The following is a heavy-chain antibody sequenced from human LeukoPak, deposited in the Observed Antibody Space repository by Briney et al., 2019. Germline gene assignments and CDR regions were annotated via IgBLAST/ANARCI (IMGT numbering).Heavy chain of an antibody. CDR3: ATSGYYYGLVHS. Sequence: GGSLRLSSAAPGFIFGAYSINWVRQPPGKGLGWVSSIISVESYIYYADTVKGRFTSSRHNAKNSLSLQTNSLRAEDTAVHYCATSGYYYGLVHSWGQGTMVTVCS. V-gene: IGHV3-21*01. D-gene: IGHD5-18*01. J-gene: IGHJ4*02. CDR1: GFIFGAYS. CDR2: IISVESYI.